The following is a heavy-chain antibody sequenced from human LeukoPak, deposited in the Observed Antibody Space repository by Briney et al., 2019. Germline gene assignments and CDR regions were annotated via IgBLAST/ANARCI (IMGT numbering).Heavy chain of an antibody. D-gene: IGHD3-22*01. CDR1: RFTFTDYW. J-gene: IGHJ4*02. V-gene: IGHV3-30-3*01. Sequence: GGSLRLSCAASRFTFTDYWMSWVRQAPGKGLEWVAVISYDGSNKYYADSVKGRFTISRDNSKNTLYLQMNSLRAEDTAVYYCARESYPYYYDSSGYYTFDYWGQGTLVTVSS. CDR3: ARESYPYYYDSSGYYTFDY. CDR2: ISYDGSNK.